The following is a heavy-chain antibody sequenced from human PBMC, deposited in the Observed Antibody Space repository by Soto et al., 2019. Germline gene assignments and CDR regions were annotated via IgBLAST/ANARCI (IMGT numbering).Heavy chain of an antibody. D-gene: IGHD6-13*01. Sequence: QVQLVESGGGVVQPGRSLRLSCAASGFTFSSYAMHWVRQAPGKGLEWVAVISYDGSNKYYADSVKGRFTISRDNSTNTLYLQMNSLRAEDTAVYYCAREISIAAAGGNRPKTNWFDPWGQGTLVTVSS. V-gene: IGHV3-30-3*01. CDR1: GFTFSSYA. CDR2: ISYDGSNK. CDR3: AREISIAAAGGNRPKTNWFDP. J-gene: IGHJ5*02.